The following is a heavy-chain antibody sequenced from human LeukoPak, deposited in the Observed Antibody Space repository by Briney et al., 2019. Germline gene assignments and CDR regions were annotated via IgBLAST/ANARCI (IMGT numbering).Heavy chain of an antibody. J-gene: IGHJ4*02. CDR3: ARVIAVAGTGDYYFDY. Sequence: SQTLSLTCTVSGGSISSGSYYWSWIRQPAGKGLEWIGRIYASGSTNYNPSLKSRVTISVDTSKNQFSLKLSSVTAADTAVYYCARVIAVAGTGDYYFDYWGQGTLVTVSS. CDR1: GGSISSGSYY. CDR2: IYASGST. V-gene: IGHV4-61*02. D-gene: IGHD6-19*01.